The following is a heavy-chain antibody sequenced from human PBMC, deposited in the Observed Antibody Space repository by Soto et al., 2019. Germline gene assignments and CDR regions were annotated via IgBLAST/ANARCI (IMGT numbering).Heavy chain of an antibody. V-gene: IGHV4-59*01. Sequence: QVQLQESGPGLVKPSETLSLTCTVSGGSISSYYWSWIRQPPGKGLEWIGYIYYSGSTNYNPSLKSRVTLSVDTSKNPFSLKLSSVTAADTAVYYCARDRSSGSGYNFDLWGRGTLVTVSS. CDR3: ARDRSSGSGYNFDL. CDR1: GGSISSYY. J-gene: IGHJ2*01. CDR2: IYYSGST. D-gene: IGHD3-22*01.